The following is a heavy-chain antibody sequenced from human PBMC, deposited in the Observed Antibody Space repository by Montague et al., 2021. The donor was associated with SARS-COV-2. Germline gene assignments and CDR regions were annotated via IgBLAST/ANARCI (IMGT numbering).Heavy chain of an antibody. CDR3: ATYYDFLTGYYIDAFDI. D-gene: IGHD3-9*01. V-gene: IGHV4-31*03. CDR1: GGSISSGGYY. CDR2: IYYSGST. Sequence: TLSLTCTVSGGSISSGGYYWSWIRQHPGKGLEWIGNIYYSGSTYYNPSLKSRVTISVDTTKNQFSLKLSSETAADTAVYYCATYYDFLTGYYIDAFDIWGQGTMVTVSS. J-gene: IGHJ3*02.